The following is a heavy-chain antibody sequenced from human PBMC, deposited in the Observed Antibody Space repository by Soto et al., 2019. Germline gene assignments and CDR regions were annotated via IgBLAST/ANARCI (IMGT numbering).Heavy chain of an antibody. CDR3: ATLRCCSSTSCYTGGFDY. V-gene: IGHV3-48*03. Sequence: SLRLSWSASGFTCSSYEKNWVCQAPGQGLERVSYISSSGSTISYADPVKGRFTISRDNAKTSVYLRINSLRAEETAVYYCATLRCCSSTSCYTGGFDYWGQGTLVTVSS. D-gene: IGHD2-2*02. J-gene: IGHJ4*02. CDR2: ISSSGSTI. CDR1: GFTCSSYE.